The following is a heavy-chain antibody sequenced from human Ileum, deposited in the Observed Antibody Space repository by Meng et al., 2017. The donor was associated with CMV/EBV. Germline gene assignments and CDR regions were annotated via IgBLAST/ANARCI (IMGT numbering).Heavy chain of an antibody. CDR3: ASSDYDFWSGPNWFDP. Sequence: GGSLRLSCAASGFTFSDYGMNWVRQAPGKGLEWVANIKQDGSEKYYVDSVKGRFTISRDNAKNSLYLQMNSLRAEDTAVYYCASSDYDFWSGPNWFDPWGQGTLVTVSS. J-gene: IGHJ5*02. CDR2: IKQDGSEK. CDR1: GFTFSDYG. D-gene: IGHD3-3*01. V-gene: IGHV3-7*01.